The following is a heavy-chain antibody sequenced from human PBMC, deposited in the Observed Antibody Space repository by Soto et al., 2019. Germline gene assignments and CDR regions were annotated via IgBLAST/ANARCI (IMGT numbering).Heavy chain of an antibody. V-gene: IGHV4-38-2*02. CDR3: ARDRFSQGYPAIYYYYGMDV. J-gene: IGHJ6*02. D-gene: IGHD5-12*01. CDR2: IYSGTT. Sequence: SETLSLTCAVSGYSISSAYYLGWIRQSPGKGLEWIGSIYSGTTYYNPSLKSRVTISVDTSKNQVSLKLSSVTAADTAVYYCARDRFSQGYPAIYYYYGMDVWGQGTTVTVSS. CDR1: GYSISSAYY.